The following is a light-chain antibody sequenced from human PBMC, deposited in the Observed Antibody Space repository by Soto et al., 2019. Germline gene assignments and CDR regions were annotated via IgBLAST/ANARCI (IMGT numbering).Light chain of an antibody. Sequence: EIVLTQSPGTLSLSPGERATLSCRASQSVGRNFLAWYQQKAGQAPRLLIHGASSRATGIPDRFSGSGSGTDFSLTISRLEPEDCAVYYCQQYASLPLTFGGGTKVE. CDR3: QQYASLPLT. J-gene: IGKJ4*01. V-gene: IGKV3-20*01. CDR2: GAS. CDR1: QSVGRNF.